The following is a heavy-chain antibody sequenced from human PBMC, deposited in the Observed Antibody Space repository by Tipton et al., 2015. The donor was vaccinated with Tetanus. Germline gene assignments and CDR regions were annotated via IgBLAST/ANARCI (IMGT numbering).Heavy chain of an antibody. CDR3: ASWSQVESFDI. J-gene: IGHJ3*02. CDR1: GYTFTSYF. D-gene: IGHD3-3*01. CDR2: INPSGGRT. Sequence: QSGAEVKKPGASVNVSCKASGYTFTSYFMQWVRQAPGQGLEWMGIINPSGGRTNYVQKLQGRLTMTRDKSTSTVYMELSSLRSEDTAVYYCASWSQVESFDIWGQGTMVPVSS. V-gene: IGHV1-46*04.